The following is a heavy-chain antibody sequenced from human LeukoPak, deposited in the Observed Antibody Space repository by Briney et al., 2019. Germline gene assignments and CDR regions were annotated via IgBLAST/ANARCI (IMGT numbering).Heavy chain of an antibody. CDR3: ARVIMVRGVSSYAFDI. CDR2: ISAYNGNT. D-gene: IGHD3-10*01. V-gene: IGHV1-18*01. Sequence: AASVKVSCKASGYTFTSYGINWVRQAPGQGLEWMGWISAYNGNTNYAQKLQGRVTMTTDTSTSTAYMELRSLRSDDTAVYYCARVIMVRGVSSYAFDIWGQGTMVTVSS. CDR1: GYTFTSYG. J-gene: IGHJ3*02.